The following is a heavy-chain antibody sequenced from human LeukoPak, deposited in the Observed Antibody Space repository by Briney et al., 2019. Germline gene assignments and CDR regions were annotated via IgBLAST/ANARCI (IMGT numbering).Heavy chain of an antibody. V-gene: IGHV3-23*01. J-gene: IGHJ4*02. Sequence: GGSLRLSCAASGFTFSSYAKSWVRQAPGKGLEWVSAISGSGGSTYYADSVKGRFTISRDNSKNTLYLQMNSLRAEDTAVYYCAKERVWGSYRPIDYWGQGTLVTVSS. CDR1: GFTFSSYA. CDR3: AKERVWGSYRPIDY. D-gene: IGHD3-16*02. CDR2: ISGSGGST.